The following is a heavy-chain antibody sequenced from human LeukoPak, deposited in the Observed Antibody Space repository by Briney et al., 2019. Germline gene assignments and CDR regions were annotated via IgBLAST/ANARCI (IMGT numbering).Heavy chain of an antibody. D-gene: IGHD3-22*01. J-gene: IGHJ4*02. CDR3: AKGNNEWLLPFDY. CDR1: GFTFSTHA. V-gene: IGHV3-23*01. CDR2: ISASGGST. Sequence: PGGSLRLSCAASGFTFSTHAMSWVRQAPGKGLEWVSDISASGGSTYYADSVKGRFTVSRDNSKNTLYLQLNGLRAEDTAVYYCAKGNNEWLLPFDYWGQGTLVTVSS.